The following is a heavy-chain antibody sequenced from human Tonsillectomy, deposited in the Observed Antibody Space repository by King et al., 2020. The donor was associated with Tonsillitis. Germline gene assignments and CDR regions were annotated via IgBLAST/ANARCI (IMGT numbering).Heavy chain of an antibody. D-gene: IGHD1-14*01. CDR2: INPNIDGT. V-gene: IGHV1-2*02. CDR1: GYTFTGYY. CDR3: ATGSLRGPYYFDY. Sequence: VQLVESGAEVKKPGASVKVSCKTSGYTFTGYYMHWVRQAPGQGLEWMGWINPNIDGTNYAQKFQGRVTMTRDTSISTAYMELSRLRSDDTAVYYCATGSLRGPYYFDYWGQGALVTVSS. J-gene: IGHJ4*02.